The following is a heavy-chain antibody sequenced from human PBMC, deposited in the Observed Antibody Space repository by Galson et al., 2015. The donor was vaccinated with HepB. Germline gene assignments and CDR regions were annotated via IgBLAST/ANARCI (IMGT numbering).Heavy chain of an antibody. J-gene: IGHJ5*02. D-gene: IGHD3-22*01. CDR2: IYYSGST. V-gene: IGHV4-31*03. CDR3: ARFYYDSSGYYWPVSGP. CDR1: GGSISSGGYY. Sequence: TLSLTCTVSGGSISSGGYYWSWIRQHPGKGLEWIGYIYYSGSTYYNPSLKSRVTISVDTSKNQFSLKLSSVTAADTAVYYCARFYYDSSGYYWPVSGPWGQGTLVTVSS.